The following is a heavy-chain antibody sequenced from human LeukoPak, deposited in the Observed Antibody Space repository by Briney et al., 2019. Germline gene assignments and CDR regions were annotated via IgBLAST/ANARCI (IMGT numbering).Heavy chain of an antibody. CDR2: IWYDGSNK. CDR1: GFTFSSYS. V-gene: IGHV3-33*08. J-gene: IGHJ6*02. D-gene: IGHD6-19*01. CDR3: ARELQWLVLFYYYYYGMDV. Sequence: GGSLRLSCAASGFTFSSYSMHWVRQAPGKGLEWVAVIWYDGSNKYYADSVKGRFTISRDNSKNTLYLQMNSLRAEDTAVYYCARELQWLVLFYYYYYGMDVWGQGTTVTVSS.